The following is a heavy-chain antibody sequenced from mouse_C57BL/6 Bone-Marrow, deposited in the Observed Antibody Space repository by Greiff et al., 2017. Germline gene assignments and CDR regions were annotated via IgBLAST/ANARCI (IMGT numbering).Heavy chain of an antibody. CDR2: LYPSDSET. CDR3: AREPGYQSCMDD. D-gene: IGHD2-2*01. CDR1: GYTFTSSW. V-gene: IGHV1-61*01. J-gene: IGHJ4*01. Sequence: QVQLQQPGAELVRPGSSVKLSCKASGYTFTSSWMDWVKQRPGQGLEWIGNLYPSDSETHYNQKFQDKATLTVDKSSSTAYMQLSSLTSEDSAVYCCAREPGYQSCMDDWGQGTTVTVAS.